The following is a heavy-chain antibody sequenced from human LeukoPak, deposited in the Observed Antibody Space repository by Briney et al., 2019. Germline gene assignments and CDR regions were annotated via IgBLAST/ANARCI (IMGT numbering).Heavy chain of an antibody. Sequence: GGSLRLSCTASGFTFGDYAMSWVRQAPGKGLEWVSFIRNKVYGGTAEYAASVKGRFTISRDDSKSIAYLQMNSLKTEDTAVYYCARGIIGLRGFDYWGQGTLVTVSS. V-gene: IGHV3-49*04. CDR3: ARGIIGLRGFDY. J-gene: IGHJ4*02. D-gene: IGHD1-20*01. CDR1: GFTFGDYA. CDR2: IRNKVYGGTA.